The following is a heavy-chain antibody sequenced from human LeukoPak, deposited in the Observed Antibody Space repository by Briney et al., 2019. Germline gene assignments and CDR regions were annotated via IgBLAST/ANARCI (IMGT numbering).Heavy chain of an antibody. J-gene: IGHJ4*02. CDR3: ARDVAATDY. CDR2: IYYSGST. CDR1: GGSISSYY. D-gene: IGHD2-15*01. Sequence: SQTLSLTCTVSGGSISSYYWSWIRQPPGKGLEWIGYIYYSGSTNYNPSLKSRVTISVDTPKNQFSLKLSSVTAADTAVYYCARDVAATDYWGQGTLVTVSS. V-gene: IGHV4-59*01.